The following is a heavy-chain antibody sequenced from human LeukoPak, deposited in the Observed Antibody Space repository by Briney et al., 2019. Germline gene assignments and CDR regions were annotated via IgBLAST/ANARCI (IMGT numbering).Heavy chain of an antibody. J-gene: IGHJ3*02. CDR1: GGSISSGDYY. Sequence: PSETLSLTCTVSGGSISSGDYYWSWIRQPPGKGLEWIGYIYYSGSTYYNPSLKSRVTISVDTSKNQFSLELSSVTAADTAVYYCARVFDSSGYYYGLAFDIWGQGTMVTVSS. V-gene: IGHV4-30-4*01. D-gene: IGHD3-22*01. CDR2: IYYSGST. CDR3: ARVFDSSGYYYGLAFDI.